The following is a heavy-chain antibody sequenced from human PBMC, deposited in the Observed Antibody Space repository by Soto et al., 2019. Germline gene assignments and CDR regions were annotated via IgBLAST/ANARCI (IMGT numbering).Heavy chain of an antibody. CDR2: IYYSGST. Sequence: SETLSLACTVSVGSISIYYWSWIRQPPGKGLEWIGYIYYSGSTNYNPSLKSRVTISVDTSKNQFSLKLSSVTAADTAVYYCARERNKISPFDYWGQGTLVTVSS. V-gene: IGHV4-59*01. J-gene: IGHJ4*02. CDR3: ARERNKISPFDY. CDR1: VGSISIYY.